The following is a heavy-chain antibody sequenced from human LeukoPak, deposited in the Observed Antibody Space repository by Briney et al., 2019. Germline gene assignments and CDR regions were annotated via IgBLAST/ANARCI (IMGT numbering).Heavy chain of an antibody. Sequence: GGSLRLSCAASGFTISDHYMTWIRQAPGKGLEWVSHITSGGGMIYYADSVKGRFTISRDNAKNSLSLQMDGLRAQDTAMYFCARFQLLRFGDLLNYDFGLYVWGLGTTVSVCS. J-gene: IGHJ6*02. CDR1: GFTISDHY. V-gene: IGHV3-11*01. D-gene: IGHD3-10*01. CDR3: ARFQLLRFGDLLNYDFGLYV. CDR2: ITSGGGMI.